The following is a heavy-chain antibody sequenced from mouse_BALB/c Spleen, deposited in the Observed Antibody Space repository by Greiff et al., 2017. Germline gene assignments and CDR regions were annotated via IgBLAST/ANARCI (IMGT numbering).Heavy chain of an antibody. J-gene: IGHJ4*01. D-gene: IGHD2-3*01. CDR3: ARWLLLYYAMNY. Sequence: VHLVESGAELVRPGSSVKISCKASGYAFSSYWMNWVKQRPGQGLEWIGQIYPGDGDTNYNGKFKGKATLTADKSSSTAYMQLSSLTSEDTAVYYCARWLLLYYAMNYWGQGTSVTVSS. V-gene: IGHV1-80*01. CDR2: IYPGDGDT. CDR1: GYAFSSYW.